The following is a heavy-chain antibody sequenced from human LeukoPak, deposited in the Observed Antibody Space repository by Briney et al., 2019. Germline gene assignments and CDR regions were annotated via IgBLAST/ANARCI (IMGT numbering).Heavy chain of an antibody. V-gene: IGHV1-2*02. Sequence: ASVKVSCKASGYTFTGYYMHWVRQAPGQGLEWMGWINPNSGGTNYAQKFQGRVTMTRDTSISTAYMELSRLRSEDTAVYYCARGLPPGSYYYYGMDVWGQGTTVTVSS. CDR1: GYTFTGYY. D-gene: IGHD2-2*01. J-gene: IGHJ6*02. CDR2: INPNSGGT. CDR3: ARGLPPGSYYYYGMDV.